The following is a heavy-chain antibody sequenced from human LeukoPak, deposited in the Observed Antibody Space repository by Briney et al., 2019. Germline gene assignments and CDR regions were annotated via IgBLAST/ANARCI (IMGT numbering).Heavy chain of an antibody. CDR3: ASDSSGYY. D-gene: IGHD3-22*01. J-gene: IGHJ4*02. CDR1: GFTFSSYS. V-gene: IGHV3-48*04. Sequence: PGGSLRLSCAASGFTFSSYSMNWVRQAPGKGLEWVSYISSSNSTIYYADSVKGRLTISRDNAKNSLYLQMNSLRAEDTAVYYCASDSSGYYWGQGTLVTVSS. CDR2: ISSSNSTI.